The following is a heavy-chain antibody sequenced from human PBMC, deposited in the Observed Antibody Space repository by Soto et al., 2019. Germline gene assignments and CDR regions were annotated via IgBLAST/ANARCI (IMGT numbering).Heavy chain of an antibody. CDR3: ARGPTTDKVDF. CDR1: GGSVSSGSYY. V-gene: IGHV4-30-4*01. D-gene: IGHD4-17*01. CDR2: IYDSGKT. Sequence: SETLSLTCTVSGGSVSSGSYYWSWIRQPPGKGLEWIGHIYDSGKTYSNPSLKSQVTISVDTSKSQFSLKLTSVTAADTAVYYCARGPTTDKVDFWGQGTLVT. J-gene: IGHJ4*02.